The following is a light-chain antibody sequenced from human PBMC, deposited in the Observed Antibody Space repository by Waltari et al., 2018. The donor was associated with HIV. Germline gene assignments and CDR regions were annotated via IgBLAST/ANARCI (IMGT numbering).Light chain of an antibody. CDR2: KDT. CDR3: QSSDDSRPWI. CDR1: VLAKQY. J-gene: IGLJ2*01. V-gene: IGLV3-25*03. Sequence: YELTQPPSMSVSPGQTAKITCSGVVLAKQYAYWYQQKPGHAPVLVMSKDTERPSEIPERFSGSSSGTTVTLTISGVQAEDEADYHCQSSDDSRPWIFGGGTKMTVL.